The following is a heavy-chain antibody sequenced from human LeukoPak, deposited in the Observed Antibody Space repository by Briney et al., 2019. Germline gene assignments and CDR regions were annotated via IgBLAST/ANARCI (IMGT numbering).Heavy chain of an antibody. CDR3: ARINSGHYSLDS. J-gene: IGHJ4*02. D-gene: IGHD3-22*01. V-gene: IGHV4-61*01. CDR2: IFYTGST. CDR1: GGSVTSDSFH. Sequence: SETLSLTCTVSGGSVTSDSFHWSWIRQSPGKGLEYIGYIFYTGSTNYNPSLKSRLTISVHASKNQFSLKLTSVTAPDTAVYYCARINSGHYSLDSWGQGTLVTVSS.